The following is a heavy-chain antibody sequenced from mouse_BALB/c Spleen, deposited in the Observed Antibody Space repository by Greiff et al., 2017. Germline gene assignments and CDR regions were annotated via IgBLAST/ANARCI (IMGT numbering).Heavy chain of an antibody. Sequence: EVQLVESGGGLVKPGGSLKLSCAASGFTFSSYAMSWVRQTPEKRLEWVASISSGGSTYYPDSVKGRFTISRDKAKNTLYLQMSSLKSEDTAMYYCARGVSWDGRIAYWGQGTLVTVSA. D-gene: IGHD4-1*01. CDR2: ISSGGST. J-gene: IGHJ3*01. V-gene: IGHV5-6-5*01. CDR1: GFTFSSYA. CDR3: ARGVSWDGRIAY.